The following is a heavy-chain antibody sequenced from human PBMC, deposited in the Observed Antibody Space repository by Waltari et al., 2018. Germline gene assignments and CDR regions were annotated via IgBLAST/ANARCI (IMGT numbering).Heavy chain of an antibody. CDR1: GDSMSSTYW. Sequence: QLQLQESGPGLVKPSGTLSLSCAVSGDSMSSTYWWSWVRQSPQKGLEWIGQVHGSGRSNYSPSFASRVTVSLDTSNNQFSLKVTAATAADTAVYYCARDRGRGLYLDTWGPGTLVTVSP. D-gene: IGHD2-15*01. V-gene: IGHV4-4*02. CDR3: ARDRGRGLYLDT. CDR2: VHGSGRS. J-gene: IGHJ5*02.